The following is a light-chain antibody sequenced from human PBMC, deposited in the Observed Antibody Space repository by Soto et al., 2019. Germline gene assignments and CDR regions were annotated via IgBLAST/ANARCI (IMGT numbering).Light chain of an antibody. CDR1: QSLKTNF. CDR2: GIF. J-gene: IGKJ2*01. V-gene: IGKV3-20*01. CDR3: QHYDGSPRT. Sequence: TVLTQSPGTVFLSPGERATLYCRTSQSLKTNFLAWYQQRPGQAPRLLIYGIFNRAAGVPGRFSGSGSGTDFTLTINGLEPEVSAVYYWQHYDGSPRTFGLGTKVEVK.